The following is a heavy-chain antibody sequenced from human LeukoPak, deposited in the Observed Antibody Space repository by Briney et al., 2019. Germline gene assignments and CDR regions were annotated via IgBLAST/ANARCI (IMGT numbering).Heavy chain of an antibody. V-gene: IGHV4-34*01. CDR2: INHSGST. Sequence: PPETLSLTCAVYGGSFSGYYWSWIRQPPGKGLEWIGEINHSGSTNYNPSLKSRVTISVDTSKNQFSLKLSSVTAADTAVYYCARHERITMVRGVNDYWGQGTLVTVSS. CDR1: GGSFSGYY. D-gene: IGHD3-10*01. CDR3: ARHERITMVRGVNDY. J-gene: IGHJ4*02.